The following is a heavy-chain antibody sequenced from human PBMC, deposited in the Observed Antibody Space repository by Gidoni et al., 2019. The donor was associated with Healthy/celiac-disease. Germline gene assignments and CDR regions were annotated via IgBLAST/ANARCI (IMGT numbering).Heavy chain of an antibody. CDR3: ARGLLRIGYCSGGSCYRGFDP. V-gene: IGHV4-34*01. CDR2: INHSGST. J-gene: IGHJ5*02. D-gene: IGHD2-15*01. CDR1: GGSFSGYY. Sequence: QVQLQPWGAGLLTPSETLSLTCAVYGGSFSGYYWSWIRQPPGTGLEWIGEINHSGSTNYNPSLKSRVTISVDTSKNQFSLKLSSVTAADTAVYYCARGLLRIGYCSGGSCYRGFDPWGQGTLVTVSS.